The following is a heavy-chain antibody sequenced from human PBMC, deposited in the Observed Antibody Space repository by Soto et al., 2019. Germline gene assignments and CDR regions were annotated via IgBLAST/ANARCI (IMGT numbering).Heavy chain of an antibody. V-gene: IGHV1-24*01. CDR2: IDAEDGET. J-gene: IGHJ4*02. CDR3: ARGYCTNGVCYPDLFFDY. CDR1: GYTLTELS. D-gene: IGHD2-8*01. Sequence: GASVKVSCKVSGYTLTELSMHWVRQAPGKGLEWMGWIDAEDGETKYSQKFQGRVTMTRDTSASTAYMELSSLRSEDTAVYYCARGYCTNGVCYPDLFFDYWGQGTLVTVSS.